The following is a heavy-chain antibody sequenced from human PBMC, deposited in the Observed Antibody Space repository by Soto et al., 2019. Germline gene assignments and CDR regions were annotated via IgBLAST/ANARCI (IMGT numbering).Heavy chain of an antibody. J-gene: IGHJ5*01. CDR2: IYHSWST. D-gene: IGHD2-21*01. CDR3: ARGLSDYNHLTSCYFAAHALHS. CDR1: WGSSGNLGCC. Sequence: SQILPVRCTVAWGSSGNLGCCRSWLRKPPGKGLEWIGYIYHSWSTYYNPSLKSRVTISVDRSKNQFSLKLSSVTAADTAVYYCARGLSDYNHLTSCYFAAHALHSWG. V-gene: IGHV4-30-2*01.